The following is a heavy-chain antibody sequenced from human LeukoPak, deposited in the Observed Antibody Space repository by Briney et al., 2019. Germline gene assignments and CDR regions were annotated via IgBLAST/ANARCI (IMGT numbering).Heavy chain of an antibody. Sequence: GGSLRLSCAASGFTFSSYAMSWVRQAPGKGLEWVSAISGSGGSTYYADSVKGRFTISRDNSKNTLYLQMNGLRAEDTAVYYCAKSIAARFTGYFDYWGQGTLVTVSS. V-gene: IGHV3-23*01. CDR3: AKSIAARFTGYFDY. J-gene: IGHJ4*02. CDR2: ISGSGGST. CDR1: GFTFSSYA. D-gene: IGHD6-6*01.